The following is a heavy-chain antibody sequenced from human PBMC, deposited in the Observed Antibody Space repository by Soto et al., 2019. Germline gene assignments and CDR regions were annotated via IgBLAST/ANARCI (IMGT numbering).Heavy chain of an antibody. V-gene: IGHV4-31*03. CDR2: IYYSGST. CDR3: ARAKGHSTRVDAFDL. Sequence: QVQLQESGPGLVKPSQTLSLTCTVSGGSISSGGYYWSWIRQHPGKGLEWIGYIYYSGSTYYNPPLQSRVTISVETSKNKFSLMMSSVAAAATAVYYCARAKGHSTRVDAFDLWGQGTMVTVSS. CDR1: GGSISSGGYY. J-gene: IGHJ3*01.